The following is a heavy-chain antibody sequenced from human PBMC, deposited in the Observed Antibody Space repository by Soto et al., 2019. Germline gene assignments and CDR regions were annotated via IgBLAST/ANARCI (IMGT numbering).Heavy chain of an antibody. V-gene: IGHV4-59*05. CDR3: ARLPSGSYFDY. CDR1: GGSINSYY. Sequence: SETLSLTCTVSGGSINSYYWSWVRQPPGKGLEWIGSIYYSGSTYYNPSLKSRVTISVDTSKNQFSLKLSSVTAADTAVYYCARLPSGSYFDYWGQGTLVTVSS. CDR2: IYYSGST. J-gene: IGHJ4*02. D-gene: IGHD1-26*01.